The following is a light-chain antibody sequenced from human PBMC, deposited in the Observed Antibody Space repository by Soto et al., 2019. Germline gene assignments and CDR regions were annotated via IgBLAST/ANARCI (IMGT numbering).Light chain of an antibody. CDR2: KAS. CDR3: QQTSNTPQT. Sequence: DIQMTQSPSTLSGSVGDRVTITCRASQTISSWLAWYQQKPGKAPKLLIYKASTLKSGVPSRFSGSGSGTEFTLTISSLQPDDFATYYCQQTSNTPQTFGGGTKVDIK. J-gene: IGKJ4*01. CDR1: QTISSW. V-gene: IGKV1-5*03.